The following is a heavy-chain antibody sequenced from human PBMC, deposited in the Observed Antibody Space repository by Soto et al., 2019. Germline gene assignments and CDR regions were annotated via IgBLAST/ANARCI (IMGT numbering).Heavy chain of an antibody. V-gene: IGHV1-18*01. CDR3: ASERISAWYAGGPPLVY. D-gene: IGHD6-19*01. Sequence: QVQLVQSGAEVKKPGASVKVSCKASGYTFTNYGITWVRQAPGQGLEWMGWISVYNGNTKYAQKFRGRVTMTTDTSTATAYLELRSLRSDDTAVYFCASERISAWYAGGPPLVYWCQGTLVTVSS. CDR2: ISVYNGNT. CDR1: GYTFTNYG. J-gene: IGHJ4*02.